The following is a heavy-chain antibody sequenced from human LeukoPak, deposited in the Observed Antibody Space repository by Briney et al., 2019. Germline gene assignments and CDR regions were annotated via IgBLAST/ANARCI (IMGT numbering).Heavy chain of an antibody. J-gene: IGHJ4*02. CDR2: IYTSVST. CDR1: GESFSGYY. Sequence: SETLSLTCAVYGESFSGYYRSWVRHPAGKGLEWIGRIYTSVSTNYNPSLKSRVTMSVDTSKNQFSLKLSSVTAADTAVYSCASQGPLDYWGQGTLVTVSS. CDR3: ASQGPLDY. V-gene: IGHV4-59*10.